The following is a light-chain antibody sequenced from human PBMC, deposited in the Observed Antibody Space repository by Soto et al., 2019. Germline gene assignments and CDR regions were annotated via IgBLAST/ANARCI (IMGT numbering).Light chain of an antibody. J-gene: IGKJ1*01. V-gene: IGKV1-5*03. CDR1: QSISSW. CDR3: QQYNSYPWT. Sequence: DIQMTQSPSTLSASVGDRVTITCRASQSISSWLAWYQQKPGKAPKLLIYKASSLNSGVPSRFSGSGPGTEFTLTISSLQPDDFATYYCQQYNSYPWTFGQGTKVEIK. CDR2: KAS.